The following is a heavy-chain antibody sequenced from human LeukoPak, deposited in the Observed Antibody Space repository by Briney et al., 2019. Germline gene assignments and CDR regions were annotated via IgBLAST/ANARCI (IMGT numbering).Heavy chain of an antibody. J-gene: IGHJ6*03. Sequence: SETLSLTCTVSGGSLSSYYWSWIRQPAGKGLEWIGRIYTSGSTNYNPSLKSRVTMSVDTSKNQFSLKLSSVTAADTAVYYCARVGELSHYYYYYYMDVWGKGTTVTVSS. CDR1: GGSLSSYY. V-gene: IGHV4-4*07. CDR2: IYTSGST. CDR3: ARVGELSHYYYYYYMDV. D-gene: IGHD3-10*01.